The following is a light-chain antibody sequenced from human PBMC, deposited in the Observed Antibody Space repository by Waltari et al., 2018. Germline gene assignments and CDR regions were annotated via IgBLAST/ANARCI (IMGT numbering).Light chain of an antibody. Sequence: EIVLTQSPATLSVSPGDRVALSCRASQTVSTRLAWYQKKSGQAPKVPIFDASTRATGIPATFTGSGSGTEFTLTISSLQSEDFAVYYCQQYKEWPLTFGGGTKVEIK. J-gene: IGKJ4*01. CDR1: QTVSTR. V-gene: IGKV3-15*01. CDR2: DAS. CDR3: QQYKEWPLT.